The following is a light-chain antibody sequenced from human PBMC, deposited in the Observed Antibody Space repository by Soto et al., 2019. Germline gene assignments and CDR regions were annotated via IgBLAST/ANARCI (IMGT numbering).Light chain of an antibody. Sequence: EIVLTQSPGTLSLSPGERATLSCRASQSVSSSYLAWYQQKPGQAPRLLIYGASSRATGIPDRFSGSGSGTDFTLTISRLEPEDFAVYYCQQYGSSLFLTFGGGTKVEIK. J-gene: IGKJ4*01. V-gene: IGKV3-20*01. CDR3: QQYGSSLFLT. CDR2: GAS. CDR1: QSVSSSY.